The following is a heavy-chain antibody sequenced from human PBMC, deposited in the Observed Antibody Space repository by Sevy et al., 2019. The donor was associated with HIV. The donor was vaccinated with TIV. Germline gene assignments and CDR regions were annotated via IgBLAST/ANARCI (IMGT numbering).Heavy chain of an antibody. CDR2: ISYDGSNK. V-gene: IGHV3-30-3*01. D-gene: IGHD1-26*01. CDR1: GFTFSSYA. J-gene: IGHJ3*02. CDR3: ASWGWELPDDAFDI. Sequence: GGSLRLSCAASGFTFSSYAMHWVRQAPGKGLEWVAVISYDGSNKYYADSVKGRFTISRDNSKNTLYLQMNSLRAEDTAVYYCASWGWELPDDAFDIWGQGTMVTVS.